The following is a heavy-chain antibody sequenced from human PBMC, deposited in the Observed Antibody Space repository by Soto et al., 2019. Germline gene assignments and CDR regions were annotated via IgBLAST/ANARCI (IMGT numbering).Heavy chain of an antibody. D-gene: IGHD6-13*01. CDR2: IWYDGSNK. J-gene: IGHJ6*02. CDR1: GFTFSSYG. CDR3: ARDPRVQQGYYYYYYGMDV. V-gene: IGHV3-33*01. Sequence: QVQLVESGGGVVQPGRSLRLSCAASGFTFSSYGMHWVRQAPGKGLEWVAVIWYDGSNKYYADSVKGRFTISRDNSKNTLYLLMNSLRAEDTAVYYCARDPRVQQGYYYYYYGMDVWGQGTTVTVSS.